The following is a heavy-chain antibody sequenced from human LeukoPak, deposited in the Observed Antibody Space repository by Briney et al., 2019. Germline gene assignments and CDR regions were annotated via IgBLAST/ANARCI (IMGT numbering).Heavy chain of an antibody. Sequence: GESLRLSCAASAFVFSKFCMHWVRQTPGKGLEWVAAIWNDGSDENYADSVKGRFTIFSDNSKNTLYLQMNSLRAEDTAVYYCAFEIGRSQGAFDIWGQGTMITVSS. CDR1: AFVFSKFC. J-gene: IGHJ3*02. D-gene: IGHD1-26*01. CDR3: AFEIGRSQGAFDI. CDR2: IWNDGSDE. V-gene: IGHV3-33*01.